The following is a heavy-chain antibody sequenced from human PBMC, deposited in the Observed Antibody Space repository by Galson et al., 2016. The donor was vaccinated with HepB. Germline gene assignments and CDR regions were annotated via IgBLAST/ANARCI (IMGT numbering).Heavy chain of an antibody. CDR1: GFSFSDYA. J-gene: IGHJ3*02. CDR2: TWYDGTDE. CDR3: AGEDHNDYEGAFDI. V-gene: IGHV3-33*01. Sequence: SLRLSCAASGFSFSDYAMHWVRQPPGGGLESVAVTWYDGTDEYYPDSVKGRFTISRDNSKKTLYLQMNGLRGEDTALYYCAGEDHNDYEGAFDIWGQGTMVIVSS. D-gene: IGHD4-17*01.